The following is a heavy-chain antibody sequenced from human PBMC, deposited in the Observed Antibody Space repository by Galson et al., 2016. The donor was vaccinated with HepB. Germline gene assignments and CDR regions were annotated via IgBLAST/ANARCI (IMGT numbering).Heavy chain of an antibody. CDR3: AKDTRSGSYSRWFDP. CDR1: GFTFSNYA. J-gene: IGHJ5*02. CDR2: ISGSGGSP. V-gene: IGHV3-23*01. D-gene: IGHD3-3*01. Sequence: SLRLSCAASGFTFSNYAMSWVRQAPGKGLEWVSAISGSGGSPYYADSVKGRFTISRDNSKNTLYLQINSLRVEDTALYYCAKDTRSGSYSRWFDPWGQGTLVTVSS.